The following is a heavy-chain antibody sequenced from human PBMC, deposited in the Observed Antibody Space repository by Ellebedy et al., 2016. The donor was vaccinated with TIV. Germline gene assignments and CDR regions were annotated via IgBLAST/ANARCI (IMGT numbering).Heavy chain of an antibody. CDR1: GFTFSNYW. CDR3: ARDQWLGRAYYFDY. CDR2: IKQDASER. Sequence: GGSLRLSCAASGFTFSNYWMSWVRQAPGKGLAWVANIKQDASERYYVDSLKGRFTISRDNAKNSIYLQMNSLRDEDTAVYYCARDQWLGRAYYFDYWGQGTLLTVSS. J-gene: IGHJ4*02. V-gene: IGHV3-7*01. D-gene: IGHD6-19*01.